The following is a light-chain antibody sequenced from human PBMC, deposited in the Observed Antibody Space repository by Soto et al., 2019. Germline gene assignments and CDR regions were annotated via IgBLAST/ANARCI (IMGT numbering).Light chain of an antibody. V-gene: IGLV2-8*01. Sequence: QSALTQPPSSSGSPGQSVTISCTGTSSDVGAYNYVYGYQQHPGKAPKLMIYEVSKRPSGVPDRFSGSKSGNTASLTVSVLQAEDEADYYCSSYAGSNNWVFGGGTKVTVL. CDR1: SSDVGAYNY. J-gene: IGLJ3*02. CDR3: SSYAGSNNWV. CDR2: EVS.